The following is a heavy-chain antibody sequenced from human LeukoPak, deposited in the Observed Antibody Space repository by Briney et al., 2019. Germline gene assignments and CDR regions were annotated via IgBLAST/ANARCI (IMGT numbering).Heavy chain of an antibody. V-gene: IGHV4-59*01. CDR2: IYYSGST. CDR3: ARVPTAHYYYYGMDV. J-gene: IGHJ6*02. CDR1: GGSISSYY. Sequence: PSETLSLTCTVSGGSISSYYWSWIRQPPGKGLEWIGYIYYSGSTNYNPSLKSRVTISVDTSKNQFSLKLSSVTAADTAVYYCARVPTAHYYYYGMDVWGQGTTVTVSS.